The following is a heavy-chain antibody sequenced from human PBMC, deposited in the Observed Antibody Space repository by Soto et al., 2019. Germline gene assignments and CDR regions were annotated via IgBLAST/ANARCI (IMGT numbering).Heavy chain of an antibody. V-gene: IGHV4-34*01. CDR3: ARGRGFMSRNALDL. J-gene: IGHJ3*01. Sequence: QVQLQRWGAGLLRPSETLSLTCAVSGGSFRGYYWTWLRQSPGRGLEWIGEINHSGSTNSNPSLKSRLTISVYTFKTEFSMNLTSETAAHAATYYCARGRGFMSRNALDLCGQGKRV. CDR2: INHSGST. CDR1: GGSFRGYY.